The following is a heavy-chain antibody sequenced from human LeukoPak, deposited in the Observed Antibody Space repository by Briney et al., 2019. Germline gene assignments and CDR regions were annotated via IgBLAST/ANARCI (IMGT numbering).Heavy chain of an antibody. Sequence: KPSETLSLTCTVSGDSISSYYWSWIRQPPGKGLEWIGYIYYSGSTNYNPSLKSRVTISVDTSKNQFSLKLSSVTAADTAVYYCARSLRYMDVWGKGTTVTVSS. V-gene: IGHV4-59*01. J-gene: IGHJ6*03. CDR3: ARSLRYMDV. CDR1: GDSISSYY. CDR2: IYYSGST.